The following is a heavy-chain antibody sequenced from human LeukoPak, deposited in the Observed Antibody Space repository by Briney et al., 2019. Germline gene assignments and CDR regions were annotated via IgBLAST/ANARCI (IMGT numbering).Heavy chain of an antibody. V-gene: IGHV4-59*01. Sequence: SKTLSLTCTVSGGSISSYYWTWIRQPPGKGLEWIGYISYSGSTNYNPSLKSRVTISVVMSKNQFSLKLSSVTTADTAVYYCARSFGRWFGDNYYHYMDVWGKGTTVTVSS. CDR1: GGSISSYY. J-gene: IGHJ6*03. D-gene: IGHD3-10*01. CDR3: ARSFGRWFGDNYYHYMDV. CDR2: ISYSGST.